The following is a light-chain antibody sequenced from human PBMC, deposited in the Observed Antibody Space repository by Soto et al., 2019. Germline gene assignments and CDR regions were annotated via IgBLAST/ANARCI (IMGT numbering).Light chain of an antibody. V-gene: IGKV1-27*01. CDR2: GAS. Sequence: DIQMTQSPSSLSASVGDRVTFSCRASQGISTFLAWFQQKPGKVPKLLIYGASTLQSGVPSRFSGSGSGTDFTLTISSLQPEDVANYFCQTYSGALWTFGQGTKVEI. CDR3: QTYSGALWT. CDR1: QGISTF. J-gene: IGKJ1*01.